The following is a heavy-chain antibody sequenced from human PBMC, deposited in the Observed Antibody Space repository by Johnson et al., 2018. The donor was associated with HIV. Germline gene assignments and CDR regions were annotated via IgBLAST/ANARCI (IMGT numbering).Heavy chain of an antibody. J-gene: IGHJ3*02. D-gene: IGHD6-19*01. Sequence: VQLVESGGGVVRPGGSLRLSCAASGFTFDDYGVSWVRQAPGKGLEWVSGINWNGGSTGYADSVKGRFTISRDNAKKSLYLQMKSLRDEDTALYYCARDKGTNFSGWYRESDAFDIWGQGTMVT. CDR1: GFTFDDYG. CDR3: ARDKGTNFSGWYRESDAFDI. CDR2: INWNGGST. V-gene: IGHV3-20*04.